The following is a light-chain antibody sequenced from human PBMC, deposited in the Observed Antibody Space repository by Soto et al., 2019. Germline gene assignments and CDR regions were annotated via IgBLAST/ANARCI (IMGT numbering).Light chain of an antibody. CDR1: SSDVGGYNY. V-gene: IGLV2-8*01. J-gene: IGLJ1*01. CDR2: VVS. CDR3: SSYAGSNNFVV. Sequence: QSALTQPPSASGSPGQSVTISCTGTSSDVGGYNYVSWYQQHPGKAPKLMIYVVSKRPSGVPDRFSGSKSGNTASLTVSGLQAEDEADYYCSSYAGSNNFVVFGTGTKLTVL.